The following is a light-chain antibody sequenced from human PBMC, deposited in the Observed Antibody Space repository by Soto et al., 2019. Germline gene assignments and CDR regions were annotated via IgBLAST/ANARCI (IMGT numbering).Light chain of an antibody. J-gene: IGLJ3*02. CDR3: QTWASGIRV. V-gene: IGLV1-40*01. CDR2: ADT. CDR1: SSNIGTGYL. Sequence: QSVLTQPPSVSGAPGQRVTISCTGSSSNIGTGYLVHWYQQIPGTAPKLLIYADTNRPSGVPDRFSGSKSGTSASLAITGLQAEDEADYYCQTWASGIRVFGGGTKLTVL.